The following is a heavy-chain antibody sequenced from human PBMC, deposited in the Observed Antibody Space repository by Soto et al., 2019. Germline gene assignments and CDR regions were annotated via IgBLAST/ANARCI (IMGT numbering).Heavy chain of an antibody. CDR2: IYYSGST. Sequence: SETLSLTCTVSGGSISNYYWSWIRQPPGKGLEWIGYIYYSGSTNYNPSLKSRVTISVDTSKNQFSLKLSSVTAADTALYYCARPGYCSSNSCSRFDPWGQGTLVTVSS. J-gene: IGHJ5*02. CDR1: GGSISNYY. D-gene: IGHD2-2*01. CDR3: ARPGYCSSNSCSRFDP. V-gene: IGHV4-59*08.